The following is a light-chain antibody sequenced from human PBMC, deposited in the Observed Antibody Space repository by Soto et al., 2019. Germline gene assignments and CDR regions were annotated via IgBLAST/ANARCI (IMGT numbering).Light chain of an antibody. J-gene: IGLJ2*01. CDR1: SSDVGGYTY. CDR3: SSYTGSSTYVV. V-gene: IGLV2-14*01. CDR2: VVT. Sequence: QSALTQPASVSGSPGQSITISCTGPSSDVGGYTYVSWYQQHPGKAPKLMIYVVTNRPSGVSNRFAGSKSANTASLTISGLQAEDEADYYCSSYTGSSTYVVFGGGTKLTVL.